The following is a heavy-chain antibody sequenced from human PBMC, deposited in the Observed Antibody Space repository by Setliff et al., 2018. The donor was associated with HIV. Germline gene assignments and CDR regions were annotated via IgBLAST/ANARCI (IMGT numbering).Heavy chain of an antibody. CDR2: ISGSGGST. CDR3: ASGGWSTYYYYGMDV. D-gene: IGHD6-19*01. CDR1: GFTFTSYA. V-gene: IGHV3-23*01. Sequence: PGGSLRLSCAASGFTFTSYAMTWVRQAPGKGLEWVSAISGSGGSTYYADSVKGRFTISRDNAKNSLYLQMNSLRDEDTAVYYCASGGWSTYYYYGMDVWGQGTTVTVSS. J-gene: IGHJ6*02.